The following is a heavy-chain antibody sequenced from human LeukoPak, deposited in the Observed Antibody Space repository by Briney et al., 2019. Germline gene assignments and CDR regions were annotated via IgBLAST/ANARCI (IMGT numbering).Heavy chain of an antibody. Sequence: ASVKVSCKASGYTFTSYDINWVRQATGQGPEWMGWMNPNSGNTGYAQKFQGRVTMTRNTSISTAYMEVSSLRSEDTAVYYCARARAFYCDYPYYFDYWGQGTLVTVSS. CDR2: MNPNSGNT. J-gene: IGHJ4*02. V-gene: IGHV1-8*01. CDR1: GYTFTSYD. D-gene: IGHD4-17*01. CDR3: ARARAFYCDYPYYFDY.